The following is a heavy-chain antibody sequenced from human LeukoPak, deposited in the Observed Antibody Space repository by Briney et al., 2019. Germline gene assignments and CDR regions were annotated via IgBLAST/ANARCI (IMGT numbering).Heavy chain of an antibody. V-gene: IGHV4-59*13. CDR2: IYYSGST. D-gene: IGHD4-11*01. CDR1: DDSISSDY. J-gene: IGHJ4*02. CDR3: ARATYSNYVYYFDY. Sequence: SETLSLTCTVSDDSISSDYWSWIREPPGKGLEWIGYIYYSGSTNYNPSLKSRVTISIDTSKNQFSLKLSSVTAADTAVYYCARATYSNYVYYFDYWGQGTLVTVSS.